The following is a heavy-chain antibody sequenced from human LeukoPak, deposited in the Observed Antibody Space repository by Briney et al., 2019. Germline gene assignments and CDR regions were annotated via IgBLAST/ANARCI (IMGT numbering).Heavy chain of an antibody. J-gene: IGHJ4*02. D-gene: IGHD3-9*01. Sequence: SETLSLTCTVSGVSISSGDYYWSWIRQPPGEGLEWIGYIYYSGSTYYNPSLKSRVTISVDTSKNQFSLKLSSVTAADTAVYYCARGRYFDWSTIDYWGQGTLVTVSS. CDR1: GVSISSGDYY. CDR3: ARGRYFDWSTIDY. V-gene: IGHV4-30-4*01. CDR2: IYYSGST.